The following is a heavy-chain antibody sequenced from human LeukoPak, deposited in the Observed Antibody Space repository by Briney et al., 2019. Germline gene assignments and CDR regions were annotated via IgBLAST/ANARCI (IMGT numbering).Heavy chain of an antibody. CDR1: GYTFTSYY. CDR2: INPSGGST. V-gene: IGHV1-46*01. D-gene: IGHD4-17*01. CDR3: ARDLHPSVTTGYFQH. Sequence: ASVKVSCKASGYTFTSYYMHWVRQAPGQGLEWMGIINPSGGSTSYAQEFQGRVTMTRDTSTSTVYTELSSLRSEDTAVYYCARDLHPSVTTGYFQHWGQGTLVTVSS. J-gene: IGHJ1*01.